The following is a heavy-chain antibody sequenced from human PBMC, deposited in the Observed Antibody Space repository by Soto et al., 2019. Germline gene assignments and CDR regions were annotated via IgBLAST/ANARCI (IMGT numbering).Heavy chain of an antibody. J-gene: IGHJ6*02. CDR3: ARDRRGGGCSSTRCIQTPSGMDV. CDR1: GFTFSSYE. V-gene: IGHV3-48*03. Sequence: LRLSCAASGFTFSSYEMNWVRQAPGKGLEWVSYISSSGSTIYYADSVKGRFTISRDNAKNSLYLQMNSLRAEDTAVYYCARDRRGGGCSSTRCIQTPSGMDVWGQGTTVTVSS. D-gene: IGHD2-2*01. CDR2: ISSSGSTI.